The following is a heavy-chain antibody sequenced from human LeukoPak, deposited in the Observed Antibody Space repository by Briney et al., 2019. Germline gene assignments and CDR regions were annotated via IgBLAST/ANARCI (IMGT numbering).Heavy chain of an antibody. J-gene: IGHJ3*02. D-gene: IGHD6-13*01. CDR1: GGSISSYY. V-gene: IGHV4-59*01. CDR2: IYDSGST. CDR3: ARYQTPIAAAGSRYAFDI. Sequence: SETLSLTCTVSGGSISSYYWSWIRQPPGKGLEWIGYIYDSGSTNYNPSLKSRVTISVDTSKNQFSLKLSSVTAADTAVYYCARYQTPIAAAGSRYAFDIWGQGTMVTVSS.